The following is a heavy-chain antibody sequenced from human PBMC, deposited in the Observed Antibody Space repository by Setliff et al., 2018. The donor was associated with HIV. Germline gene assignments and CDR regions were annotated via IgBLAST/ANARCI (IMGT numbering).Heavy chain of an antibody. Sequence: ASVKVSCKASGYTFTDNYIHWVRQAPGQGLEWMGWISASNGNTHYAQKVQGRVTLTTDTSTNTAYMELRSLRSDDAAVYYCAKTLYSSFSSFDYWGQGTLVTVSS. CDR1: GYTFTDNY. CDR3: AKTLYSSFSSFDY. V-gene: IGHV1-18*04. CDR2: ISASNGNT. D-gene: IGHD6-19*01. J-gene: IGHJ4*02.